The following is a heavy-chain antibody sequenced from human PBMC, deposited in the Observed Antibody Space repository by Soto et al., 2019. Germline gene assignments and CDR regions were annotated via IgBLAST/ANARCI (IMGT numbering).Heavy chain of an antibody. D-gene: IGHD3-10*01. J-gene: IGHJ4*02. CDR1: GGPFSSYT. CDR2: IIPILGIA. CDR3: AREEYYYGSGAFFDY. Sequence: QVQLVQSGAEVKKPGSSVKVSWKASGGPFSSYTISWVRQAPGQGLEWMGRIIPILGIANYAQKFQGRVTITADKSTSTAYMELSSLRSEDTAVYYCAREEYYYGSGAFFDYWGQGTLVTVSS. V-gene: IGHV1-69*08.